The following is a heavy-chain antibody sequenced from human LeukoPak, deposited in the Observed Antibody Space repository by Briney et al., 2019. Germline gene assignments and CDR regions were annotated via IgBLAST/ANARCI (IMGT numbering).Heavy chain of an antibody. CDR2: ISNDASAT. Sequence: GGSLRLSCAASGFSFRKYFMSWARQAPGKGLEWVATISNDASATTYGDSVWGRVTISRDNAQNSVFVQMHSLRAGDTAVYYCASSFTPYYYDVWGQRILVTVSS. D-gene: IGHD2-15*01. V-gene: IGHV3-7*01. CDR1: GFSFRKYF. J-gene: IGHJ4*02. CDR3: ASSFTPYYYDV.